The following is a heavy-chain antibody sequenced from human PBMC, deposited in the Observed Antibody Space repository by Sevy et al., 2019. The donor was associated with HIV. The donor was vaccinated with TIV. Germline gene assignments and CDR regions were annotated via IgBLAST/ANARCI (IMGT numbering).Heavy chain of an antibody. J-gene: IGHJ4*02. CDR2: IKSKTDGGTT. V-gene: IGHV3-15*01. CDR1: GFTFSNAW. D-gene: IGHD1-26*01. Sequence: GESLKISCAASGFTFSNAWMSWVRQAPGKGLEWVGRIKSKTDGGTTDYAAPVKGRFTISRDDSKNTLYLQMNSLKTEDTAVYYCTTDPGIVGATDYWGQGTLVTVSS. CDR3: TTDPGIVGATDY.